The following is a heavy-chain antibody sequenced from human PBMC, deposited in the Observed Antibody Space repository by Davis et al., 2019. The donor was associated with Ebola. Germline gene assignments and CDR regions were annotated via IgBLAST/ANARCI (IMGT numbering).Heavy chain of an antibody. CDR2: IYYSGST. D-gene: IGHD3-3*01. CDR1: GGSISSYY. V-gene: IGHV4-59*08. J-gene: IGHJ4*02. Sequence: MPGGSLRLSCTVSGGSISSYYWSWIRQPPGKGLEWIGYIYYSGSTNYNPSLKSRVTISVDTSKNQFSLKLSSVTAADTAVYYCARRVGDFWSGESRYYFDYWGQGTLVTVSS. CDR3: ARRVGDFWSGESRYYFDY.